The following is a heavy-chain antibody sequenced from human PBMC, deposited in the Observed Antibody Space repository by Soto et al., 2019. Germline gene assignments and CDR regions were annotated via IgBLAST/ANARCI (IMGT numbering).Heavy chain of an antibody. Sequence: SETLSLTCTVSGGSISSGGYYWSWIRQHPGKGLEWIGYIYYSGSTYYNPSLKSRVTISVDTSKNQFSLKLSSVTAADTAVYYCARDHLGELRYFDWLPRGEYDAFDIWGQGTMVTVSS. CDR3: ARDHLGELRYFDWLPRGEYDAFDI. CDR1: GGSISSGGYY. J-gene: IGHJ3*02. D-gene: IGHD3-9*01. CDR2: IYYSGST. V-gene: IGHV4-31*03.